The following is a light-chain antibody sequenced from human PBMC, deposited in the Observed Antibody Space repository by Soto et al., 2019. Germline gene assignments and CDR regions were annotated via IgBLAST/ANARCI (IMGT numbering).Light chain of an antibody. CDR3: QKYGSSRT. Sequence: EIVLTQSPGTLSLSPGERATLSCRASQSVSSSYLAWYQKQPGQAPRLLFYGASSRATGLPDRFSGSGSGTDFTRTISRLDPEDFAVYYCQKYGSSRTFGQGTKVEIK. CDR1: QSVSSSY. V-gene: IGKV3-20*01. J-gene: IGKJ1*01. CDR2: GAS.